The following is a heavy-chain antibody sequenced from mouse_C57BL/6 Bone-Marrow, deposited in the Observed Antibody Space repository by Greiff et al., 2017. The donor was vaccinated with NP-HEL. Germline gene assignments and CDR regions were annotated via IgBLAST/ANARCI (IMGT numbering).Heavy chain of an antibody. Sequence: EVQVVESGGGLVQPGRSLKLSCAASGFTFSDYYMYWVRQTPEKRLEWVAYITNGGGSTYYPDNVTGRFTISRDNAKNYMYMQMSSLESEDTDMYYCARGRYYPYYFDYWGKGTTLTVTS. CDR2: ITNGGGST. CDR3: ARGRYYPYYFDY. V-gene: IGHV5-12*01. D-gene: IGHD1-1*01. J-gene: IGHJ2*01. CDR1: GFTFSDYY.